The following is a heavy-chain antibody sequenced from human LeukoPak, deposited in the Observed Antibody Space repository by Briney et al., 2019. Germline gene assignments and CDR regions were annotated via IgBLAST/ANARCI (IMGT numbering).Heavy chain of an antibody. D-gene: IGHD5-12*01. CDR3: AKDEWGWLRNFAY. CDR2: LSGTGGSA. CDR1: GFTFSNCA. J-gene: IGHJ4*02. V-gene: IGHV3-23*01. Sequence: GGSLRLSCAASGFTFSNCAMSWVRQAPGKGLEWVSALSGTGGSANYAESVKGRFTISRDNSKNTLYLQMNSLRAEDTAVYYCAKDEWGWLRNFAYWGQGTLVTVSS.